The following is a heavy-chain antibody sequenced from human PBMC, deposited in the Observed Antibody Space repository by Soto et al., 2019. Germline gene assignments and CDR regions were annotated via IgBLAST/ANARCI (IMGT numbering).Heavy chain of an antibody. D-gene: IGHD3-10*01. J-gene: IGHJ4*02. CDR1: GFTFSSYG. Sequence: GGSLRLSCAASGFTFSSYGMHWVRQAPGKGLEWVAVISYDGSNKYYADSVKGRFTISRDNAKNTVYLQMNSLRAEDTGVYYCVRDRPGSQEYFDYWGQGNMVTVSS. CDR3: VRDRPGSQEYFDY. V-gene: IGHV3-30*03. CDR2: ISYDGSNK.